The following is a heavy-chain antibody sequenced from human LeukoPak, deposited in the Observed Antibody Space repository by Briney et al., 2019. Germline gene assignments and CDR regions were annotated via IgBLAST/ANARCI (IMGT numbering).Heavy chain of an antibody. Sequence: PSETLSLTCTVSGGSISSYHWNWIRQPPGKGLEWIAYIFSSASTNYNPSLKSRVTISLDTSKSQFSLRLTSVTAADTDVYYCARRYGSGSYDKFDYWGQGTLVTVSS. V-gene: IGHV4-59*08. CDR3: ARRYGSGSYDKFDY. D-gene: IGHD3-10*01. J-gene: IGHJ4*02. CDR1: GGSISSYH. CDR2: IFSSAST.